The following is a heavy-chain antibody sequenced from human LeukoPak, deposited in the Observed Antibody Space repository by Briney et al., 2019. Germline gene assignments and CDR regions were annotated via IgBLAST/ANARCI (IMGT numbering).Heavy chain of an antibody. CDR2: IYHSGST. Sequence: PSETLSLTCAVYGGPFRGYHWSWIRQPPGKGLEWIGEIYHSGSTKYNASLKSRVTISVDPSKNQFSLKFSSVTAADTAVYYCARGGSMIEGYYYMDAWGKGTTVTVSS. V-gene: IGHV4-34*01. CDR1: GGPFRGYH. J-gene: IGHJ6*03. D-gene: IGHD3-22*01. CDR3: ARGGSMIEGYYYMDA.